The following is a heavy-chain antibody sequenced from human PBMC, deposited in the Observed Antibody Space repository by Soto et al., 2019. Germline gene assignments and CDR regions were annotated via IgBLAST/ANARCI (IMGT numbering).Heavy chain of an antibody. CDR1: GFTFSSYA. D-gene: IGHD3-9*01. CDR3: AKLRYFDWSAYNWFEY. V-gene: IGHV3-23*01. Sequence: EVQVLESGGGLVQPGGSLRLSCAASGFTFSSYAMTWVRQAPGKGLEWVSGISCSGATTSYADSVKGRFTVSRDNSKNTLYLQMNSLRVEDTAVYHCAKLRYFDWSAYNWFEYWGQGTPVTVSS. J-gene: IGHJ5*01. CDR2: ISCSGATT.